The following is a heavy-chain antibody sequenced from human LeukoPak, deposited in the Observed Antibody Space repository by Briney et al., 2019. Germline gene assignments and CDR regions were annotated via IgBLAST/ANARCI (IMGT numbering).Heavy chain of an antibody. CDR2: INQDGTEK. CDR3: ARALDSKAPAGY. Sequence: PGGSLRLSCAVSGLTFSSYEMNWVCQAPGKGLEWVANINQDGTEKYYVDSVKGRFTISRDNAKNSLYLQMNSLRAEDTAVYYCARALDSKAPAGYWGQGTLVTVSS. J-gene: IGHJ4*02. D-gene: IGHD3-22*01. V-gene: IGHV3-7*01. CDR1: GLTFSSYE.